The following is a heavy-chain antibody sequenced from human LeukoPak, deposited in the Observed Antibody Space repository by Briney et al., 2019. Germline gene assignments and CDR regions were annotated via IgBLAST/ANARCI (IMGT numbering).Heavy chain of an antibody. CDR2: IHYSGKA. V-gene: IGHV4-59*01. CDR3: ARFGVYYDMDV. Sequence: PSETLSLTCTVSDGSISGNYWTWTRQPPEKGLEWIGQIHYSGKADYNPSLRSRVTISVDTSKNQMFLKLSSVTAADTAIYYCARFGVYYDMDVWGQGTTVTVSS. J-gene: IGHJ6*02. D-gene: IGHD3-16*01. CDR1: DGSISGNY.